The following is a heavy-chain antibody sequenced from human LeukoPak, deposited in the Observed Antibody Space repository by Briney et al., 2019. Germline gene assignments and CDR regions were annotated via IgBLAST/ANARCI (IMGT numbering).Heavy chain of an antibody. V-gene: IGHV3-11*04. CDR3: AREKFKEVRGVVIDY. D-gene: IGHD3-10*01. CDR2: ISSSGSTI. Sequence: PGGSLRLSCAASGFTFSDYYMSWIRQAPGKGLEWVSYISSSGSTIYYADSVKGRFTISRDNAKNSLYLQMNSLRAEDTAVYYCAREKFKEVRGVVIDYWGQGTLVTVSS. CDR1: GFTFSDYY. J-gene: IGHJ4*02.